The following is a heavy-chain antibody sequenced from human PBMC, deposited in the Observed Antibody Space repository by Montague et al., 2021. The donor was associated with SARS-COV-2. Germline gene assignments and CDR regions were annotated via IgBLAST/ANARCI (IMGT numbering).Heavy chain of an antibody. J-gene: IGHJ4*02. CDR2: IYHTGNT. Sequence: SETLSLTCGVSGASVTSTNWWSWVRQPTGKGLEWIGEIYHTGNTNYSPSLKSRVYISLDKSKNQLSLRLNSVTAADTAVYHCASPKEGSGYYRPFDYWGQGILVTVSS. CDR1: GASVTSTNW. CDR3: ASPKEGSGYYRPFDY. V-gene: IGHV4-4*02. D-gene: IGHD3-22*01.